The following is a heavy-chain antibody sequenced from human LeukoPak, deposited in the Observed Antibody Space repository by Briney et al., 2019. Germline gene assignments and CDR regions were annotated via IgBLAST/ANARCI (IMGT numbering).Heavy chain of an antibody. V-gene: IGHV4-38-2*01. J-gene: IGHJ4*02. CDR3: ARYYGYVWGSFDY. CDR1: GYFISIGYY. D-gene: IGHD3-16*01. CDR2: IYHSEST. Sequence: PSETLSLTCAVSGYFISIGYYWGWSRQPPGAGLELIGSIYHSESTYYNPSLKSRVTLSVDTSKNKFSPKLRSVTTADPAVYYCARYYGYVWGSFDYWGQGTLVTVSS.